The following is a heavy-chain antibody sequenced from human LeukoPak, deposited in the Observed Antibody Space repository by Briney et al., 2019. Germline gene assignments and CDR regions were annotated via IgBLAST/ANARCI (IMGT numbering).Heavy chain of an antibody. J-gene: IGHJ5*02. CDR2: IYYSGST. CDR1: GGSISSSSYY. Sequence: SETLSLTCTVSGGSISSSSYYWGWIRQPPGTGLEWIGSIYYSGSTYYNLSLKSRVTISVDTSKNQFSLKLSSVTAADTAVYYCAMVVTVADRRFDPWGQGTLVTVSS. V-gene: IGHV4-39*01. D-gene: IGHD6-19*01. CDR3: AMVVTVADRRFDP.